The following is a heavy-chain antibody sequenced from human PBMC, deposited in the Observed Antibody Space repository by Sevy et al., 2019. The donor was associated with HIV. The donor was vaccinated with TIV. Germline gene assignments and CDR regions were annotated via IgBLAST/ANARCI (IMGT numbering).Heavy chain of an antibody. Sequence: SETLSLTCTVSGGSITSLYWNWIRQPPGKGLEWIANIYYNGHINYNPSLKSRVTLSLDTSKNQHSLRLSSVTAADTAMYYCAGENAWGRGYSWGQGTLVTVSS. CDR3: AGENAWGRGYS. D-gene: IGHD1-26*01. V-gene: IGHV4-59*08. CDR1: GGSITSLY. CDR2: IYYNGHI. J-gene: IGHJ4*02.